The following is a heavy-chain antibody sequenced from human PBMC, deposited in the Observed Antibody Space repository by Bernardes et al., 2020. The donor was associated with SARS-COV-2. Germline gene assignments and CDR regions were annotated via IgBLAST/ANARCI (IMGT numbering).Heavy chain of an antibody. CDR2: IYYSGGT. D-gene: IGHD3-10*01. CDR3: ARVGLWFGEFPNWFDP. V-gene: IGHV4-31*03. CDR1: GGSISSGGYY. J-gene: IGHJ5*02. Sequence: SETLSLTCTVSGGSISSGGYYWSWIRQHPGKGLEWIGYIYYSGGTYYNPSLKSRVTISVDTSKNQFSLKLSSVTAADTAVCYCARVGLWFGEFPNWFDPWGQGTLVTVSS.